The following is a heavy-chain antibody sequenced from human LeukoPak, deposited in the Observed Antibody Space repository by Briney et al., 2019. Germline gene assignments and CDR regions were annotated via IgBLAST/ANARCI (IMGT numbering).Heavy chain of an antibody. J-gene: IGHJ4*02. V-gene: IGHV1-2*02. CDR3: ASPGGHDYIDY. CDR2: INPNSGDT. D-gene: IGHD4/OR15-4a*01. Sequence: GASVKVSCKASGYTFTSYYMHWVRQAPGQGLEWMGWINPNSGDTNYALKFHDRVTMTRDTSISTAYMELSRLRSDDTAVYYCASPGGHDYIDYWGQGTLVTVSS. CDR1: GYTFTSYY.